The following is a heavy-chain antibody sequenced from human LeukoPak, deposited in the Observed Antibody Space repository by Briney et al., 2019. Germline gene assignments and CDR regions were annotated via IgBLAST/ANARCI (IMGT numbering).Heavy chain of an antibody. CDR2: INHSGST. CDR1: GGSFSGYF. D-gene: IGHD3-22*01. Sequence: PSETLSLTCAVYGGSFSGYFWSWIRQPPGEGLEWIGEINHSGSTDYNPSLKSRVTISVDTSKNQFSLKLRSVTAADTSVYYCATLRSGSTSNAFDIWGQGTMVTVSS. J-gene: IGHJ3*02. CDR3: ATLRSGSTSNAFDI. V-gene: IGHV4-34*01.